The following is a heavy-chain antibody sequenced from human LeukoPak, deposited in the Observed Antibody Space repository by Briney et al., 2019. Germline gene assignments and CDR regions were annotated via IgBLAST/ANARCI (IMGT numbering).Heavy chain of an antibody. CDR3: ARDRGWIQHDI. Sequence: PGGSLRLSCEASGFTVSSNYMSWVRQAPGKGLEWVSVIYSGGSTYYADSVKGRFTISRDNAKNSLFLQMNSLRAEDTAVYYCARDRGWIQHDIWGQGTMVTVSS. V-gene: IGHV3-53*01. J-gene: IGHJ3*02. CDR2: IYSGGST. CDR1: GFTVSSNY. D-gene: IGHD5-18*01.